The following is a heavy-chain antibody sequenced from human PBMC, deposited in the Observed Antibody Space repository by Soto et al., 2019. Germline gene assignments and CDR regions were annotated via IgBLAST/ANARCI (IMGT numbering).Heavy chain of an antibody. CDR1: GGSISSSSYY. J-gene: IGHJ5*02. D-gene: IGHD3-3*01. CDR3: ARGLPRRSEPLRFLERHGP. Sequence: SETLSLTCTVSGGSISSSSYYWGWIRQPPGKGLEWIGSFYFSGSTYYNPSLKSRVTISVDTSKNQFSLKLSSVTAADTAVYYCARGLPRRSEPLRFLERHGPWGQGTLVTVSS. V-gene: IGHV4-39*07. CDR2: FYFSGST.